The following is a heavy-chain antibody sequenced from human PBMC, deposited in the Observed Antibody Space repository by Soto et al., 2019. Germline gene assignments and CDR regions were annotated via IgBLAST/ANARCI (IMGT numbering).Heavy chain of an antibody. CDR2: IYHSGST. V-gene: IGHV4-38-2*01. CDR1: GYSTSSGYY. Sequence: SETLSLTCAVSGYSTSSGYYWGWIRQPPGKGLEWIGSIYHSGSTYYNPSLKSRVTISVDTSKNQFSLKLSSVTAADTAVYYCARVYFDSGAYYYDYFDYWGQGTLVTVSS. D-gene: IGHD3-22*01. J-gene: IGHJ4*02. CDR3: ARVYFDSGAYYYDYFDY.